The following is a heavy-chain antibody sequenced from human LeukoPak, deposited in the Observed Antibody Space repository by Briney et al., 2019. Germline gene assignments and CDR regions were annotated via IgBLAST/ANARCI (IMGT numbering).Heavy chain of an antibody. CDR3: ATRDQSRTFLVPLDS. J-gene: IGHJ4*02. CDR2: THRSGDT. Sequence: SGTLSLTCAVYGVSISSGNWWTWVRQPPGKGLEWIGETHRSGDTKYNPSLNGRVTISMDNSKNQLSLNLISVTAADTAMYYCATRDQSRTFLVPLDSWGQGTLVTASS. V-gene: IGHV4-4*02. CDR1: GVSISSGNW. D-gene: IGHD3-3*02.